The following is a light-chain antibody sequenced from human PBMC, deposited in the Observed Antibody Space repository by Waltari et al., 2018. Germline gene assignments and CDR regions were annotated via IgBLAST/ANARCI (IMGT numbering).Light chain of an antibody. J-gene: IGKJ2*01. Sequence: DIQMTQSPSTLSASVGDRVTITCRGSQIIGNYLAWYQQKPGKAPKLLIFMASTLQREVPSRFSGSGSGTEFALTISGLQADDFATYFCQHFNSYPFIFGRGTKLEIK. CDR3: QHFNSYPFI. CDR2: MAS. CDR1: QIIGNY. V-gene: IGKV1-5*03.